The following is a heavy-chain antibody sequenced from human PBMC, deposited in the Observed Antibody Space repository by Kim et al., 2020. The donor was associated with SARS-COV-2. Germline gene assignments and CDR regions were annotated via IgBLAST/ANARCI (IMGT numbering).Heavy chain of an antibody. Sequence: GESLKISCKGSGYSFTSYWIGWVRQMPGKGLEWMGIIYPGDSDTRYSPSFQGQVTISADKSISTAYLQWSSLKASDTAMYYCARLDYSWDDYYYGMDVWGQGTTITVSS. D-gene: IGHD4-4*01. CDR3: ARLDYSWDDYYYGMDV. V-gene: IGHV5-51*01. CDR1: GYSFTSYW. CDR2: IYPGDSDT. J-gene: IGHJ6*02.